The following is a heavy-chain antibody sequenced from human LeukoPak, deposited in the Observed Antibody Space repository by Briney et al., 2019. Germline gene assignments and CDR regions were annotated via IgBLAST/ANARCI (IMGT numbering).Heavy chain of an antibody. CDR1: GFTFSSYG. V-gene: IGHV3-30*02. CDR3: AYYSSAFNWFDP. Sequence: GGSVRLLCAGSGFTFSSYGMQGGRQAPGKGGEGVAFIRYGGSNKDYEDSGKGRFNISRDNDKNNLYLKMKRQRGEDTPVYYCAYYSSAFNWFDPWGQGTLVTVSS. J-gene: IGHJ5*02. D-gene: IGHD3-22*01. CDR2: IRYGGSNK.